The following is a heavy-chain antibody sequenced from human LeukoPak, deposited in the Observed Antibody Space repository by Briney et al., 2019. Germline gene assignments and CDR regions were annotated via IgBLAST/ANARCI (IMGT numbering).Heavy chain of an antibody. D-gene: IGHD1-26*01. CDR2: ISPSGSTI. CDR1: GFTFSSYE. CDR3: AREGSGSYYLDY. Sequence: GGSLRLSCAASGFTFSSYELNWVRQAPGKGLEWVSFISPSGSTIYYADSVKGRFTISRDNAKNSLNLQMNSLRAEDTAVYYCAREGSGSYYLDYWGQGTLVTVSS. V-gene: IGHV3-48*03. J-gene: IGHJ4*02.